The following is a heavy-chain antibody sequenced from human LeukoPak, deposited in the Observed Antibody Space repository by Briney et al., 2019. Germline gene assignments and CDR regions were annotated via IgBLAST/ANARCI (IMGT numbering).Heavy chain of an antibody. Sequence: PGGSLRLSCAASGFTFSSYAMSWVRQAPGKGLEWGPAISGRVGSSYSAASLKRRFTISIDNSKHPLYLQITSLRAQDTAVYYRAKDGEYCGGDCYSSYYYMDVWGKGTTVTVSS. CDR3: AKDGEYCGGDCYSSYYYMDV. V-gene: IGHV3-23*01. CDR1: GFTFSSYA. CDR2: ISGRVGSS. D-gene: IGHD2-21*02. J-gene: IGHJ6*03.